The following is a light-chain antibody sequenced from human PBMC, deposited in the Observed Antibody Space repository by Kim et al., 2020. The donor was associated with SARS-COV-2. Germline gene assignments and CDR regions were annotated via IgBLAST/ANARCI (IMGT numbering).Light chain of an antibody. CDR2: WAS. Sequence: DIVMTQSPDSLAVSLGERATINCKSSQSVLYSSNNKNYLAWYQQKPGQPPELLIYWASTRESGVPVRFSGSGSGTDFTLTISSLQAEDVAVYYCQQYYITPLTFGGGTKVDIK. CDR3: QQYYITPLT. V-gene: IGKV4-1*01. J-gene: IGKJ4*01. CDR1: QSVLYSSNNKNY.